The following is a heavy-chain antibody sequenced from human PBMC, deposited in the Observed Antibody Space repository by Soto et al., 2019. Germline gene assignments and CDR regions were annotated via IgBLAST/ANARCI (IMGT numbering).Heavy chain of an antibody. CDR3: ARQGGRGAYYFDY. D-gene: IGHD3-10*01. CDR1: GGSISSSSYY. J-gene: IGHJ4*02. CDR2: IYYSGST. V-gene: IGHV4-39*01. Sequence: QLQLQESGPGLVKPSETLSLTCTVSGGSISSSSYYWGWIRQPPGKGLEWIGSIYYSGSTYYNPSLKSRVTISVDTSKNQFSLKLSSVTAADTAVYYCARQGGRGAYYFDYWGQGTLVTVSS.